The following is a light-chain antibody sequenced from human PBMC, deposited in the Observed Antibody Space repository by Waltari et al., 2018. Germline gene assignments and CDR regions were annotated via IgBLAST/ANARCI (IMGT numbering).Light chain of an antibody. Sequence: QLVLTQSPSASASLGASVKLTCTLSSGHRNHAIAWLQRQAEKGPRYLMKVNSDGSYIKGDGIPDRFSGSSSGADRYLTISSLQSEDEADYYCETGGFGIWKFGGGTRLTVL. CDR1: SGHRNHA. CDR3: ETGGFGIWK. CDR2: VNSDGSY. V-gene: IGLV4-69*01. J-gene: IGLJ2*01.